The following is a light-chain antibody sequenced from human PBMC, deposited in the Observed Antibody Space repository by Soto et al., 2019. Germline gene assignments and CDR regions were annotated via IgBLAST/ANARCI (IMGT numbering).Light chain of an antibody. Sequence: EVVLTQSPGTLSLSPGERATLSCRASQSVNSNFLAWYQQKPGQAPRLLIYGPSGRATGIPDRFSGSGSGTDFTLTISRLEPEDFAVYYCQQYGSSPRTFGQGTKVEIK. CDR1: QSVNSNF. CDR2: GPS. V-gene: IGKV3-20*01. CDR3: QQYGSSPRT. J-gene: IGKJ1*01.